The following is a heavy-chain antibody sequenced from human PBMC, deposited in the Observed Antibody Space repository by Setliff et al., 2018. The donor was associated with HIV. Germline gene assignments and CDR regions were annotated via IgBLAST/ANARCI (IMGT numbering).Heavy chain of an antibody. D-gene: IGHD6-13*01. CDR2: ISWDGGST. V-gene: IGHV3-43D*03. Sequence: PGGSLRLSCAASGFTFDDYAMHWVRQAPGKGLEWVSLISWDGGSTYYADSVKGRFTISRDNSKNSLYLQMNSLRAEDTALYYCAKDNRQQPSPYYYGMDVWGQGTTVTVSS. CDR1: GFTFDDYA. CDR3: AKDNRQQPSPYYYGMDV. J-gene: IGHJ6*02.